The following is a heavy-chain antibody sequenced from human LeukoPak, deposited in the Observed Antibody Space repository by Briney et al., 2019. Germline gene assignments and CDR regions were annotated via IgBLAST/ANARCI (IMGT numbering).Heavy chain of an antibody. D-gene: IGHD3-3*01. CDR2: INHSGST. Sequence: SETLSLTCAVYGGSFSGYYWSWIRQPPGKGLEWIGEINHSGSTNYNPSLKSRVTISVDTSKNQFSLKLSSVTAADTAVYNCARGGRAYYDFWSGYFYFDYWGQGTLVTVSS. V-gene: IGHV4-34*01. CDR1: GGSFSGYY. CDR3: ARGGRAYYDFWSGYFYFDY. J-gene: IGHJ4*02.